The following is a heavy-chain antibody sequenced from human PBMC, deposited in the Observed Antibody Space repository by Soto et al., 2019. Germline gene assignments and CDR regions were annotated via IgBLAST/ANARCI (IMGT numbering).Heavy chain of an antibody. J-gene: IGHJ4*02. V-gene: IGHV3-49*04. CDR2: IRRNAYGGTT. Sequence: GGSLRLSCTTSGFTIGDCALSWVCQAPGKGLERVGFIRRNAYGGTTDYAASVKGRFTISSDDSKSIAYLQMNSLRTEDTALYYCTRASSLDFDFWGQGTLVTVSS. CDR1: GFTIGDCA. D-gene: IGHD3-16*01. CDR3: TRASSLDFDF.